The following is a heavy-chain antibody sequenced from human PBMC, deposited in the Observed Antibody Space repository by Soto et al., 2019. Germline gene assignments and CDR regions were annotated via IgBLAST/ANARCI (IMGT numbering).Heavy chain of an antibody. CDR1: GFTFSSYA. D-gene: IGHD1-1*01. Sequence: PVGFMRLSCTASGFTFSSYAMSWVRQAPGKGLEWVSAISGSGGSTYYADSVKGRFTISRDNSKNTLYLQMNSLRAEDTAVYYCARDLGTYQGGRSGYYYGMDVWGQGTMVTVSS. CDR2: ISGSGGST. CDR3: ARDLGTYQGGRSGYYYGMDV. V-gene: IGHV3-23*01. J-gene: IGHJ6*02.